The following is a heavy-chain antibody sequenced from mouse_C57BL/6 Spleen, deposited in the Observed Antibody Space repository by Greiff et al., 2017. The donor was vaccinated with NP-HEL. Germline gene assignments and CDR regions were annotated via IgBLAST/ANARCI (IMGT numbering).Heavy chain of an antibody. CDR2: IDPNSGGT. CDR3: ATTMITTCDYYAMDY. CDR1: GYTFTSYW. J-gene: IGHJ4*01. Sequence: VQLQQPGAELVKPGASVKLSCKASGYTFTSYWMHWVKQRPGRGLEWIGRIDPNSGGTKYNDKFKSKATLPAYKPSSTAYMQLSSLTSEDSAVYYCATTMITTCDYYAMDYWGQGTSVTVSS. D-gene: IGHD2-4*01. V-gene: IGHV1-72*01.